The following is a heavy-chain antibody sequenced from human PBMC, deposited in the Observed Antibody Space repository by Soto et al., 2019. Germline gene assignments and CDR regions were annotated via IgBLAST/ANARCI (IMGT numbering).Heavy chain of an antibody. CDR2: ISGSGGST. CDR1: GFTFSSYA. Sequence: TGGSLRLSCAASGFTFSSYAMSWVRQAPGKGLEWVSAISGSGGSTYYADSVKGRFTISRDNSKNTLYLQMNSLRAEDTAVYYCAKDMVAGIAVGFDYWGQGTLVTVSS. J-gene: IGHJ4*02. CDR3: AKDMVAGIAVGFDY. V-gene: IGHV3-23*01. D-gene: IGHD6-19*01.